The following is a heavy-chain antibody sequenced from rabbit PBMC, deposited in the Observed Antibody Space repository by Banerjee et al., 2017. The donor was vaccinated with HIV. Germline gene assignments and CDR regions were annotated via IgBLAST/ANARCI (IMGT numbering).Heavy chain of an antibody. D-gene: IGHD6-1*01. CDR1: GICCSSDYW. Sequence: QLMEEFGGDLVKPAPSLSLTCTASGICCSSDYWTGLVRQAPGQGLEWIACINTSSGSTVYATWAKGRFTISITSSTTVALQMTSLTAADTATYFCARGGYAGYVGYGYVFGLWGPGTLVTVS. CDR3: ARGGYAGYVGYGYVFGL. V-gene: IGHV1S40*01. J-gene: IGHJ4*01. CDR2: INTSSGST.